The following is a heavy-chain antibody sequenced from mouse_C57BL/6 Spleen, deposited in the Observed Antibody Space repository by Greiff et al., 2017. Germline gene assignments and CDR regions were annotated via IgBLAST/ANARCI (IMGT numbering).Heavy chain of an antibody. CDR2: IDPETGGT. J-gene: IGHJ2*01. CDR3: TRSQLHYFDY. D-gene: IGHD3-1*01. CDR1: GYTFTDYE. Sequence: QVQLKQSGAELVRPGASVTLSCKASGYTFTDYEMHWVKQTPVHGLEWIGAIDPETGGTAYNQKFKGKAILTADKSSSTAYMELRSLTSEDSAVYYCTRSQLHYFDYWGQGTTLTVSS. V-gene: IGHV1-15*01.